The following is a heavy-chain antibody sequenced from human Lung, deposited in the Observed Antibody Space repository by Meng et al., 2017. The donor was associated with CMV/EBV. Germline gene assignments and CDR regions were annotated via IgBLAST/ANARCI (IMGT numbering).Heavy chain of an antibody. J-gene: IGHJ6*02. Sequence: SXTLSLXCTVSGGSISSYYWSWIRQPPGKGLEWIGYIYYSGSTNYNPSLKSRVTISLDTSKNQFSLKLSSVTAADTAVYYCARAAADDDFWSDYEGPGGMDVWGQGXTVTVSS. CDR1: GGSISSYY. V-gene: IGHV4-59*12. CDR3: ARAAADDDFWSDYEGPGGMDV. CDR2: IYYSGST. D-gene: IGHD3-3*01.